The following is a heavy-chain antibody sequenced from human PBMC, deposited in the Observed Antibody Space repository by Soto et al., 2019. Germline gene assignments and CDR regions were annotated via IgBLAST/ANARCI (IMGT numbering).Heavy chain of an antibody. V-gene: IGHV3-30-3*01. CDR1: GFTFSSYA. D-gene: IGHD4-4*01. J-gene: IGHJ2*01. CDR2: ISYDGSNK. CDR3: ARPLWRDDYNWGYFDL. Sequence: QVQLVESGGGVVQPGRSLRLSCAASGFTFSSYAMHWVRQVPGKGLEWVAVISYDGSNKYYADSVKGRFTISRDNSTNTLYLQMNSRRAEDTAVYYCARPLWRDDYNWGYFDLWGRGTLVTVSS.